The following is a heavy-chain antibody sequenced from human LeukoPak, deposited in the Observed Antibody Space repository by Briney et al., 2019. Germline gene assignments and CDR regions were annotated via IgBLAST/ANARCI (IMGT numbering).Heavy chain of an antibody. V-gene: IGHV1-18*01. J-gene: IGHJ6*01. CDR1: GYTFTSYG. CDR3: AREQLAAAGYYYYGMDV. Sequence: GASVKVSCKASGYTFTSYGISWVRQAPGQGLEWMGWISAYNGNTNYAQKLQGRVTMTTDTSTSTAYMELRSPRSDDTAVYYCAREQLAAAGYYYYGMDVWGQGTTVTVSS. CDR2: ISAYNGNT. D-gene: IGHD6-13*01.